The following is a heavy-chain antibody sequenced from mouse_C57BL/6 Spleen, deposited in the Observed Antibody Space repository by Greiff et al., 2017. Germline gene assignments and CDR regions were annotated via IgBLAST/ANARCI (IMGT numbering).Heavy chain of an antibody. CDR1: GYSFTDYN. V-gene: IGHV1-39*01. J-gene: IGHJ2*01. D-gene: IGHD1-1*01. CDR2: INPNYGTT. CDR3: SRGHYYGSSYYFDY. Sequence: VQLQQSGPELVKPGASVKISCKASGYSFTDYNMNWVKQSNGKSLEWIGVINPNYGTTSYNQKFKGKATLTVDQSSSTAYMQLNILTSEDSAVYYCSRGHYYGSSYYFDYWGQGTTLTVSS.